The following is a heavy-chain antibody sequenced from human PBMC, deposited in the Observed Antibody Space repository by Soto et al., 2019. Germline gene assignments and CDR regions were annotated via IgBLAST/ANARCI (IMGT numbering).Heavy chain of an antibody. D-gene: IGHD7-27*01. V-gene: IGHV4-34*01. CDR3: ATGESIWDAT. J-gene: IGHJ5*02. Sequence: SSETLSLTCGVFGGSFTSYYWGWFRQPPGKGLEWIGEMNHSGNTNYNPSLKSRATVSVDRSKKQFSLKLTSVTDVDTAFYYCATGESIWDATWGQGGLVTVSS. CDR1: GGSFTSYY. CDR2: MNHSGNT.